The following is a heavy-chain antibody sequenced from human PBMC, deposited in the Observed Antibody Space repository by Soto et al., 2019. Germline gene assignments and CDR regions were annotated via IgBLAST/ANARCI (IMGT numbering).Heavy chain of an antibody. V-gene: IGHV2-70*01. CDR2: IDWDDDK. J-gene: IGHJ6*04. CDR3: ARIPFYHSSGNYPSYYDMDV. D-gene: IGHD3-22*01. Sequence: SGPTLVNPTQTLTLTCTFSGFSLSTSGMCVSWIRQPPGKALEWLALIDWDDDKYYSTSLKTRLTISKDTSKNQVVLTMTNMDPVDTATYYCARIPFYHSSGNYPSYYDMDVWGKETTVTIAS. CDR1: GFSLSTSGMC.